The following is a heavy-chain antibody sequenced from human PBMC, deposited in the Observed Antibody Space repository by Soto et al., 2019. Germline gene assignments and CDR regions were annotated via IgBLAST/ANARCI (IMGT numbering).Heavy chain of an antibody. Sequence: SETLSLTCTVSGGSVSSSPYYWVWIRQPPGKGLEYIGNIYYGGSTHYSPSLKSRVTISVDTSTNQFSLKLSSVTAADTAVYYCARARGFSYGYCDYWGRGTLVTVSS. CDR1: GGSVSSSPYY. CDR2: IYYGGST. J-gene: IGHJ4*02. CDR3: ARARGFSYGYCDY. D-gene: IGHD5-18*01. V-gene: IGHV4-39*01.